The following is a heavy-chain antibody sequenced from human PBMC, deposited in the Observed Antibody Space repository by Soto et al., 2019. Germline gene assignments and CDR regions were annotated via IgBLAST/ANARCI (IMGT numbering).Heavy chain of an antibody. CDR3: AGGGDYGDYRDAFDI. CDR2: IIPILHIA. J-gene: IGHJ3*02. V-gene: IGHV1-69*04. D-gene: IGHD4-17*01. Sequence: QVQLVQSGAEVKRPGSSVKVSCKASGGTFSSYAISWVRQAPGQGLEWMGRIIPILHIAHYAQEFQGRVTITADKSXXAAYREVSSLRYEDTAVYYCAGGGDYGDYRDAFDIWGQGTMVTVSS. CDR1: GGTFSSYA.